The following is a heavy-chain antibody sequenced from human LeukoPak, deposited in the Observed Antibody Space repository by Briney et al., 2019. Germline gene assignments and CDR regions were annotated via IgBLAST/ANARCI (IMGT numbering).Heavy chain of an antibody. D-gene: IGHD2-15*01. J-gene: IGHJ6*02. Sequence: ASVKVSCKASGGTFSSYAISWVRQAPGQGLEWMGWISAYNGNTNYAQKLQGRVTMTTDTSTSTAYMELRSLRSDDTAVYYCARGAAPYYYYGMDVWGQGTTVTVSS. CDR3: ARGAAPYYYYGMDV. CDR1: GGTFSSYA. CDR2: ISAYNGNT. V-gene: IGHV1-18*01.